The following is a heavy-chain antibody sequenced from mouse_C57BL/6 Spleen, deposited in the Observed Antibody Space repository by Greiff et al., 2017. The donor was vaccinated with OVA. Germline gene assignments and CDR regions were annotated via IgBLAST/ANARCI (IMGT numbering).Heavy chain of an antibody. J-gene: IGHJ2*01. V-gene: IGHV1-26*01. CDR2: INPNNGGT. Sequence: VQLQQSGPELVKPGASVKISCKASGYTFTDYYMNWVKQSHGKSLEWIGDINPNNGGTSYNQKFKGKATLTVDKSSSTAYMELRSLTSEDSAVYYCARRMGSTMITRYYFDYWGQGTTLTVSS. D-gene: IGHD2-4*01. CDR3: ARRMGSTMITRYYFDY. CDR1: GYTFTDYY.